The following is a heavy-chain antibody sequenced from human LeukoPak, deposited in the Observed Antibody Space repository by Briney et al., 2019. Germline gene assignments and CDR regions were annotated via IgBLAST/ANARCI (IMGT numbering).Heavy chain of an antibody. CDR3: ARGGRFSDWSRAYYFDL. CDR1: GGSFSGYY. CDR2: MNPSGST. D-gene: IGHD3-9*01. V-gene: IGHV4-34*01. J-gene: IGHJ4*02. Sequence: PSETLSLTCAVYGGSFSGYYWTWIRQTPGKGLEWIGEMNPSGSTNYNPSLKSRVTISVDTSKSQFSLNVSSVTAADTAVYYCARGGRFSDWSRAYYFDLWGLGTPVTVSS.